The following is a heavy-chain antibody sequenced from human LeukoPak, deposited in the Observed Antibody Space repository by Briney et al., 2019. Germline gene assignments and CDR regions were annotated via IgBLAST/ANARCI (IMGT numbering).Heavy chain of an antibody. J-gene: IGHJ4*02. V-gene: IGHV3-20*04. CDR3: ARERVSSSAPDFDY. CDR2: INWNGGGT. CDR1: GFTFDDYG. Sequence: GGPLRLSCAASGFTFDDYGMSWVRQAPGKGLEWVSGINWNGGGTGYADSVKGRFTISRDNAKNSLYLQMNSLRAEDTALYYCARERVSSSAPDFDYWGQGTLVTVSS. D-gene: IGHD6-13*01.